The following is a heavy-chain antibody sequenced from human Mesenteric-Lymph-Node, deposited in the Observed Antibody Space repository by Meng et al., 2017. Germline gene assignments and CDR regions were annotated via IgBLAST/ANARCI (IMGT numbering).Heavy chain of an antibody. CDR1: GGSFFHYH. D-gene: IGHD5-18*01. CDR3: FHSKYSFDL. J-gene: IGHJ4*02. V-gene: IGHV4-34*02. CDR2: INHSGIT. Sequence: QVQVRQWGAGLLKPSETLSLTWAVDGGSFFHYHWTFLRQPPGKGLEWLGEINHSGITHYNPSLNGRVTISGDTSKNHFSLTLSSVTAADTAVYYCFHSKYSFDLWGQGTLVTVSS.